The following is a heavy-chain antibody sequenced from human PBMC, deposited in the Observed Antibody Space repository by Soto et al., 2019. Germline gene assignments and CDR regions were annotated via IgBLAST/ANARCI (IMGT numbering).Heavy chain of an antibody. CDR3: ASSLLGDDYVSVGLDN. V-gene: IGHV1-69*02. CDR1: GGPDSKYS. D-gene: IGHD3-22*01. Sequence: QVQLVQSGTEVKKPGSSVTVSCKASGGPDSKYSISWVRQAPVEVPAWMGRIIPMFDIPHYAQKFQGRVTITPNQSSPTVYMDLSSLRSEVTAVYYCASSLLGDDYVSVGLDNCGQGTLVTVSS. CDR2: IIPMFDIP. J-gene: IGHJ4*02.